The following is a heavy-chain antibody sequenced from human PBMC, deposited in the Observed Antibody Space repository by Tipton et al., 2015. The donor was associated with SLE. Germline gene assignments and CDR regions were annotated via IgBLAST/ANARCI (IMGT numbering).Heavy chain of an antibody. D-gene: IGHD6-13*01. CDR1: RFTFSNSD. Sequence: SLRLSCVASRFTFSNSDMNWVRQAPGKGLEWMAVIWYDGSNKYYADSVKGRFTISRDNSKNTLYLQMNSLRAEDTAVYYCAKDIIATAPYYGMDVWGQGTTVTVSS. V-gene: IGHV3-33*06. CDR2: IWYDGSNK. J-gene: IGHJ6*02. CDR3: AKDIIATAPYYGMDV.